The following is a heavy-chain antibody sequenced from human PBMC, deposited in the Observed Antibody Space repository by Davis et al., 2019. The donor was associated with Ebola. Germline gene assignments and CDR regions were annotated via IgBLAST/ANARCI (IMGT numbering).Heavy chain of an antibody. V-gene: IGHV1-69*13. J-gene: IGHJ5*02. D-gene: IGHD1-1*01. CDR1: GCTFRSYS. CDR3: ASDNWNNWFDP. CDR2: IIPIFGTA. Sequence: SVKVSCKASGCTFRSYSISWVRQAPGQGLEWMGGIIPIFGTANYAQKFQGRVTITADESTSTAYMELSSLRSEDTAVYYCASDNWNNWFDPWGQGTLVTVSS.